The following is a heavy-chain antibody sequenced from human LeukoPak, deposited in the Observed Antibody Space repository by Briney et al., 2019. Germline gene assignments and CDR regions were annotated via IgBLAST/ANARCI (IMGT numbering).Heavy chain of an antibody. CDR3: ARDLGSPVVGSSYYYYYMDV. J-gene: IGHJ6*03. Sequence: GASVKVSCKATGYTFTSYGISWVRQAPGQGLEWMGGIIPIFGTANYAQKFQGRVTITADESTSTAYMELSSLRSEDTAVYYCARDLGSPVVGSSYYYYYMDVWGKGTTVTISS. D-gene: IGHD3-10*01. CDR2: IIPIFGTA. V-gene: IGHV1-69*13. CDR1: GYTFTSYG.